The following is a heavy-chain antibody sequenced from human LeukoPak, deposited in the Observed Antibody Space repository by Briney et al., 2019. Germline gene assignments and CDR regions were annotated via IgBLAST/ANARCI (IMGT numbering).Heavy chain of an antibody. CDR2: IIPIFGTA. V-gene: IGHV1-69*13. CDR1: GYTFSGYY. J-gene: IGHJ4*02. Sequence: SVKVSCKASGYTFSGYYMHWVRQAPGQGLEWMGGIIPIFGTANYAQKFQGRVTITADESTSTAYMELSSLRSEDTAVYYCARELVGATLGYCFDYWGQGTLVTVSS. D-gene: IGHD1-26*01. CDR3: ARELVGATLGYCFDY.